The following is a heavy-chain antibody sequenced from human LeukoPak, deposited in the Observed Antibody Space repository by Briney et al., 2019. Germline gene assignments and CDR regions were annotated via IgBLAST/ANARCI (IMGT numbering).Heavy chain of an antibody. CDR3: AIGVNYAFDD. J-gene: IGHJ4*02. CDR2: LRYDGRSK. D-gene: IGHD1-7*01. CDR1: GFILSYSC. V-gene: IGHV3-30*02. Sequence: PGGSLRLSCTASGFILSYSCFDWGRQAPGKGLEWVAFLRYDGRSKYYLDAVKGRFTISRYNSKNTVYLQMDSLRPEDTAVYYCAIGVNYAFDDWGQGTLVTVSS.